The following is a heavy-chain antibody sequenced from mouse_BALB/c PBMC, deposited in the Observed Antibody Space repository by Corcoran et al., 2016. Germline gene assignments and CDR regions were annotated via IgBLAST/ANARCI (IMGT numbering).Heavy chain of an antibody. V-gene: IGHV1-26*01. CDR3: AISDAGTGFDY. J-gene: IGHJ2*01. D-gene: IGHD4-1*01. Sequence: EVQLQQSGPELVKPGASVKISCKASGYSFTGYYMHWVKQSHVKSLEWIGRINPYNGATSYNQNFKDKASLTVDKSSSTAYMELHSLTSEDSAVYYCAISDAGTGFDYWGQGTTLTVSA. CDR1: GYSFTGYY. CDR2: INPYNGAT.